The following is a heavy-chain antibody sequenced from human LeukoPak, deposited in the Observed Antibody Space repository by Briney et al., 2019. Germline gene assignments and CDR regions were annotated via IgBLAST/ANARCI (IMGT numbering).Heavy chain of an antibody. D-gene: IGHD3-22*01. Sequence: GGSLRLSCAASGFTFSSFAMSWVRQAPGKGLEWVSGISGSGGTTYYADSVKGQFTISRDNSKKTLYLQINSLGAEDTAVYYCAKSSAYYYDSSGYYYLDNWGQGTLVTVSS. CDR2: ISGSGGTT. CDR3: AKSSAYYYDSSGYYYLDN. V-gene: IGHV3-23*01. J-gene: IGHJ4*02. CDR1: GFTFSSFA.